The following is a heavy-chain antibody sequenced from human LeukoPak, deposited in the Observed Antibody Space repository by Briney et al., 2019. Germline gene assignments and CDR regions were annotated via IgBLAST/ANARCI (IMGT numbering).Heavy chain of an antibody. V-gene: IGHV3-30*02. CDR2: IRYDGSNK. Sequence: GGSLRLSCAASGFTFSSYGMHWVRQAPGKGLEWVAFIRYDGSNKYYADSVKGRFTISGDNAKNSLYLQMNSLRAEDTAVYYCARLSGYDSYTYFDYWGQGTLVTVSS. CDR3: ARLSGYDSYTYFDY. D-gene: IGHD3-22*01. CDR1: GFTFSSYG. J-gene: IGHJ4*02.